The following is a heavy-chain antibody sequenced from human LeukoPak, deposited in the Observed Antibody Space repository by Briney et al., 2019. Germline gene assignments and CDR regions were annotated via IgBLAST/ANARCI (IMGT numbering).Heavy chain of an antibody. Sequence: GGTLRLSCAASGFTFSTYNRNWVRQAPGKGLEWVGSINSSSSYTFYADSVKGGFTISRDNATTSLYLQMNSLTAEDTAVYYCASGEMYYYDSSGADYWGRGTLVTVSS. D-gene: IGHD3-22*01. CDR3: ASGEMYYYDSSGADY. J-gene: IGHJ4*02. CDR2: INSSSSYT. CDR1: GFTFSTYN. V-gene: IGHV3-21*01.